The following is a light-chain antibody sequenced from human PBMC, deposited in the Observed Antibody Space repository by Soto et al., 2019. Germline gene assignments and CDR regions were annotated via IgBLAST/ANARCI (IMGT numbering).Light chain of an antibody. J-gene: IGKJ1*01. CDR3: QQYNSFSWT. V-gene: IGKV1-5*03. CDR1: QSITTW. CDR2: KVS. Sequence: DIQLTQSPSTLSASVGDTVTITCRASQSITTWLAWYQQKPGKAPKALIYKVSTLYSGVPSRFSGSGSGTEFTLTVTSLQPDDFATYCCQQYNSFSWTFGQGTKVEVK.